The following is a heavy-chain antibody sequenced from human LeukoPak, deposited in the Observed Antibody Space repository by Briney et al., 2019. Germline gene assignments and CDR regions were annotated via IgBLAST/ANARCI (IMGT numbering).Heavy chain of an antibody. Sequence: SETLSLTCAVYGGSFSGYYWSWIRQPPGKGLEWIGEIDHSGSTNYNPSLKSRVTISVDTSKNQFSLKLSSVTAADTAVYYCARGRLLWFGPSGGNYFDYWGQGTLVTVSS. D-gene: IGHD3-10*01. CDR2: IDHSGST. V-gene: IGHV4-34*01. CDR1: GGSFSGYY. CDR3: ARGRLLWFGPSGGNYFDY. J-gene: IGHJ4*02.